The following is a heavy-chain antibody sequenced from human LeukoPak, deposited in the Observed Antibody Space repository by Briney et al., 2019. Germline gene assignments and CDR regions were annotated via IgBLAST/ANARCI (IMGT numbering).Heavy chain of an antibody. CDR3: ARDWAGGSYYLDY. Sequence: GASAKVSCKASGYTFTRYYMHWVRQAPGQGLEWMGIVNPSGCSTSYAQKFQGRVTMTRDTSTSTVYMELSSLRSEDTAVYYCARDWAGGSYYLDYWGQGTLVTVSS. V-gene: IGHV1-46*03. CDR2: VNPSGCST. D-gene: IGHD2-15*01. J-gene: IGHJ4*02. CDR1: GYTFTRYY.